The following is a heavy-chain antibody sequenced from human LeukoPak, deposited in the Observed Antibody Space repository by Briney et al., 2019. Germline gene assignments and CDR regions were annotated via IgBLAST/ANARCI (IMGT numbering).Heavy chain of an antibody. CDR1: GFTFSSYA. Sequence: GGSLRLSCAASGFTFSSYAMSWVRQAPGKGLEWVSAISGSGGSTYYADSVKGRFTSSRDNSKNTLYLQMNSLRAEDTAVYYCARDGSSGYYYGLDYWGQGTLVTVSS. D-gene: IGHD3-22*01. CDR3: ARDGSSGYYYGLDY. J-gene: IGHJ4*02. CDR2: ISGSGGST. V-gene: IGHV3-23*01.